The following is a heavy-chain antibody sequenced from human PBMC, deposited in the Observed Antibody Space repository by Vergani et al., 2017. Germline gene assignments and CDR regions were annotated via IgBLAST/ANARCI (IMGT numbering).Heavy chain of an antibody. D-gene: IGHD3-3*01. Sequence: EVQVVESGGGLIKPGGSLRLSCATSGFTLSDYWIDWVRQAPGKGLEWVARTRNKDRGYSTDYAASVRGRFIVSRDASGKSVSLQMTRLRIDDTAVYFCARTLKFLDMDVWGKGTAGTVSS. CDR1: GFTLSDYW. CDR2: TRNKDRGYST. J-gene: IGHJ6*04. CDR3: ARTLKFLDMDV. V-gene: IGHV3-72*01.